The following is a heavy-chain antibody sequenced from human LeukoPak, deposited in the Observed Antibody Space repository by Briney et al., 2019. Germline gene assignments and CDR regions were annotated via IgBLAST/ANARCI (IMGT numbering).Heavy chain of an antibody. J-gene: IGHJ4*02. D-gene: IGHD1-20*01. CDR3: AREGRNWNDLDY. CDR1: GFTFTSYE. Sequence: GGPLRLSCAASGFTFTSYEMNWVRQAPGKGLEWVSYISSSGGTIHYADSVKGRFTISRDNAKNSLYLQMNSLRAEDTALYYCAREGRNWNDLDYWGQGTLVTVST. V-gene: IGHV3-48*03. CDR2: ISSSGGTI.